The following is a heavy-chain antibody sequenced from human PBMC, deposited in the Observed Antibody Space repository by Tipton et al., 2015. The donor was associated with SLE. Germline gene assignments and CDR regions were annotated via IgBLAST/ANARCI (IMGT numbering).Heavy chain of an antibody. Sequence: GLVKPSETLSLTCTVSGGSISNYYWSWIRQPPGKGLEWIGYISYSGSTNYNPSLKSRVTVSVDTSKNQFSLRLSSVTAADTAMFYCARQLAGNSFRYFDLWGRGSLVTVSS. D-gene: IGHD4-23*01. J-gene: IGHJ2*01. CDR3: ARQLAGNSFRYFDL. CDR1: GGSISNYY. V-gene: IGHV4-59*08. CDR2: ISYSGST.